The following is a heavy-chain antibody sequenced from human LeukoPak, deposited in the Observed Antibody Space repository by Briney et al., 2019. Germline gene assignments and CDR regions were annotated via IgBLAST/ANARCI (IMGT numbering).Heavy chain of an antibody. CDR2: MDPNSGNT. CDR1: GYTFTSYD. D-gene: IGHD3-9*01. Sequence: ASVKVSCKASGYTFTSYDINWVRQATGQGLEWMGWMDPNSGNTGYAQKFQGRVTMTRNTSISTAYMELSSLRSEDTAVYYCARGPRYFDWLLYRNYYYYYMDVWGKGTTVTISS. CDR3: ARGPRYFDWLLYRNYYYYYMDV. J-gene: IGHJ6*03. V-gene: IGHV1-8*01.